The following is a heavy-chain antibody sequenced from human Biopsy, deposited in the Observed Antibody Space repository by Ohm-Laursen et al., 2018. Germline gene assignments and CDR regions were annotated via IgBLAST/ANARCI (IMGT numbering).Heavy chain of an antibody. CDR1: GGSIISYY. V-gene: IGHV4-59*01. CDR3: ARTPRDSFWSGSYKRGLWFDP. D-gene: IGHD3-3*01. Sequence: PLGTLSLTCSVSGGSIISYYWTWIRQPPGKGLEWIGHVYNGGITNYNPSLKSRVTISKDTSKNQFSLQVNSVTAADTAVYYCARTPRDSFWSGSYKRGLWFDPWGQGTLVIVSS. CDR2: VYNGGIT. J-gene: IGHJ5*02.